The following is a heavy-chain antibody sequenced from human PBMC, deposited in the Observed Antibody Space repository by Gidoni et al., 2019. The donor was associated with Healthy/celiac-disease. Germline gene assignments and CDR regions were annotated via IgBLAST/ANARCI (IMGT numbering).Heavy chain of an antibody. CDR3: AHIYRTERFDY. J-gene: IGHJ4*02. CDR2: IYWDDDK. CDR1: GFSLSTSGVG. V-gene: IGHV2-5*02. Sequence: QITLKESGPTLVKHTQTLTLTCTFSGFSLSTSGVGVGWIRQPPGKALEWLALIYWDDDKRYSPSLKSRLTITKDTSKNQVVLTMTNMDPVDTATYYCAHIYRTERFDYWGQGTLVTVSS.